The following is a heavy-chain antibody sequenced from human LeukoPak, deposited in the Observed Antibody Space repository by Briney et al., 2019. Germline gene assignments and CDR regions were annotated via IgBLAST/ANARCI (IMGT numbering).Heavy chain of an antibody. V-gene: IGHV4-31*03. D-gene: IGHD3-22*01. J-gene: IGHJ3*02. CDR1: GGSISSGGYY. Sequence: PSQTLSLTCTVSGGSISSGGYYWSWIRQHPGKGLEWIGYIYYSGSTYYNPSLKSRVTISVDTSKNQFSLKLSSVTAADTAVYYCARDYYDSSGYYSDAFDIWAKGQWSPSLQ. CDR2: IYYSGST. CDR3: ARDYYDSSGYYSDAFDI.